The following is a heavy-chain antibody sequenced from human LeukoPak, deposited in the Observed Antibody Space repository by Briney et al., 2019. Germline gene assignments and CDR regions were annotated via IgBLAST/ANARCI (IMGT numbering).Heavy chain of an antibody. CDR3: ARGRAAAGY. CDR2: INHSGST. D-gene: IGHD6-13*01. V-gene: IGHV4-34*01. J-gene: IGHJ4*02. CDR1: GGSITSNH. Sequence: PSETLSLTCTVSGGSITSNHWSWVRQSPGKGLEWIGEINHSGSTNSNPSLKSRVTILGDTSKNQFSLKLSSVTVADTAMYYCARGRAAAGYWGQGTLVTVSS.